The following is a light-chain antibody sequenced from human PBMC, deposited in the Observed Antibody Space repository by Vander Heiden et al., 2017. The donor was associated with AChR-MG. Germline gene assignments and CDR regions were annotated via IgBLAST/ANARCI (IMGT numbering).Light chain of an antibody. CDR3: SSYTSSSVS. CDR2: DVS. CDR1: SSDIGVYNY. J-gene: IGLJ2*01. Sequence: QSALTQPASVSGSPGPSITLSCTGTSSDIGVYNYVSWYQQHPGKAPKLMIYDVSHRPSGVSNRFSGSKSGNTASLTISGLQAEDEADYYCSSYTSSSVSFGGGTKLTVL. V-gene: IGLV2-14*03.